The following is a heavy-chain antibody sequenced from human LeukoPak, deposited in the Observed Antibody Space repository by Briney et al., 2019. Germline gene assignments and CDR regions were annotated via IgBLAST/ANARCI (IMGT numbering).Heavy chain of an antibody. V-gene: IGHV4-34*01. Sequence: PSETLSLTCAVYGGSFSGYYWSWIRQPPGKGLEWIGEINHSGSSNYSPTLKSRVTISVDTSKNQFSLKLSSVTAADTAVYYCVRGGWLQFFQPLDYWGQGSLVTVSS. D-gene: IGHD5-24*01. J-gene: IGHJ4*02. CDR3: VRGGWLQFFQPLDY. CDR1: GGSFSGYY. CDR2: INHSGSS.